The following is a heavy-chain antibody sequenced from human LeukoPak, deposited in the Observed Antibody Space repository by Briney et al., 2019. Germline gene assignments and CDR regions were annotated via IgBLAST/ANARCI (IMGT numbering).Heavy chain of an antibody. CDR2: IYSGGST. D-gene: IGHD5-12*01. J-gene: IGHJ3*02. CDR3: ARGVKWMDIVATGIGGGAFDI. Sequence: GGSLRLSCAASEFSVGSNYMTWVRQAPGKGLEWVSLIYSGGSTYYADSVKGRFTISRDNSKNTLYLQMNSLRAEDTAVYYCARGVKWMDIVATGIGGGAFDIWGQGTMVTVSS. V-gene: IGHV3-66*01. CDR1: EFSVGSNY.